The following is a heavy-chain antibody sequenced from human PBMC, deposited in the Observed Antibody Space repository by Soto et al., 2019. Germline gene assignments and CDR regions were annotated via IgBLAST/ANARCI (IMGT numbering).Heavy chain of an antibody. CDR2: ISSTTNYI. V-gene: IGHV3-21*06. CDR3: ARESEDLTSNFDY. J-gene: IGHJ4*02. CDR1: GFTFTRYS. Sequence: GGSLSISFAASGFTFTRYSMNWVRQAPGKGLEWVSSISSTTNYICYGDSMKGRFTISRDNAKNSLYLEMNSLRAEDTAVYYCARESEDLTSNFDYWGQGTLVTVSS.